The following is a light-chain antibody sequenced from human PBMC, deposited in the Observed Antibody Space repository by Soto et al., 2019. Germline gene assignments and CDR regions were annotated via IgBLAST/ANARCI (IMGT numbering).Light chain of an antibody. V-gene: IGLV2-14*01. CDR1: FSDVGGYDY. CDR2: EVT. CDR3: SSHTSGSTRV. J-gene: IGLJ1*01. Sequence: QSVLTQPASVSGSPGQSIAISCTGTFSDVGGYDYVSWYQQHPDKAPKLMIYEVTKRPSGVSNRFSGSKSGNTASLTISGLQPEDAADYYCSSHTSGSTRVFGSGTKLTVL.